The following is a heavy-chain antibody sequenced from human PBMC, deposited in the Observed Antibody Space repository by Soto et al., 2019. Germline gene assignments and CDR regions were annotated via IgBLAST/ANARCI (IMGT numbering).Heavy chain of an antibody. CDR3: ARESNAHFDY. D-gene: IGHD7-27*01. J-gene: IGHJ4*02. CDR2: IAHDGSEK. CDR1: GFTFSSYW. V-gene: IGHV3-7*01. Sequence: GGSLRLSCAVSGFTFSSYWMSWVRQAPGRGLEWVATIAHDGSEKFYVDSVKGRFTISRDNTKNSLYLQMNSLRAEDTAVYYCARESNAHFDYWGQGTLVTVSS.